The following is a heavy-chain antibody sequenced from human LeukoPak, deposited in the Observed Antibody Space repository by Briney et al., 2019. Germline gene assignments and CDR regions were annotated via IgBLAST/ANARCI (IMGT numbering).Heavy chain of an antibody. D-gene: IGHD6-13*01. CDR2: IYHSGST. Sequence: SETLSLTCAVSGGSISSGGYSWSWIRQPPGTGLEWIGYIYHSGSTYYNPSLKSRVTISVDRSKNQFSLKLSSVTAADTAVYYCARERIAAAYFDYWGQGTLVTVSS. V-gene: IGHV4-30-2*01. CDR1: GGSISSGGYS. CDR3: ARERIAAAYFDY. J-gene: IGHJ4*02.